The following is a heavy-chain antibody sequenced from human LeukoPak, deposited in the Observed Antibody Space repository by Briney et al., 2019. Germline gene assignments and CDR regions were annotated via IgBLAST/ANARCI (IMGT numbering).Heavy chain of an antibody. D-gene: IGHD3-22*01. V-gene: IGHV4-61*02. Sequence: SETLSLTCTVSGDSISSGSYYWSWIRQPAGKGLEWIGRIYSSGSTNYNPSLKSRVTTSVDTSKNQFSLKLSSVTAADTAVYYCARDRFSYDSSGYFVYWGQGTLVTVSS. CDR1: GDSISSGSYY. J-gene: IGHJ4*02. CDR2: IYSSGST. CDR3: ARDRFSYDSSGYFVY.